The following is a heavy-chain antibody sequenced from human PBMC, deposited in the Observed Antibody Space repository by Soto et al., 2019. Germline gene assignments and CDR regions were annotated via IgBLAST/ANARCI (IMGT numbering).Heavy chain of an antibody. D-gene: IGHD1-26*01. CDR3: ARGLATALTTDV. CDR2: INHSGST. V-gene: IGHV4-34*01. J-gene: IGHJ6*04. Sequence: QVQLQQWGAGLLKPSETLSLTCAVYGGSFSGYYWSWIRQPPGKGLEWIGEINHSGSTNYNPSLKSRVTISVDTSKNQFSLKLSSVTAADTAVYYCARGLATALTTDVWGKGTTVTVSS. CDR1: GGSFSGYY.